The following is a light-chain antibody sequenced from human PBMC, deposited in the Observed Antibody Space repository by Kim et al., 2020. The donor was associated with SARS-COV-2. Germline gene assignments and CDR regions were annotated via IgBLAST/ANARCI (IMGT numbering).Light chain of an antibody. CDR3: QSYDSSLRTSV. CDR2: DDT. J-gene: IGLJ2*01. V-gene: IGLV1-40*01. CDR1: GSNIGAGYD. Sequence: APGQRVTISCTGSGSNIGAGYDVHWYQQIPGAAPQLLIYDDTNRPSGVPDRFSGSKSGSSASLAIIGLQAEDEADYYCQSYDSSLRTSVFGGGTQLTVL.